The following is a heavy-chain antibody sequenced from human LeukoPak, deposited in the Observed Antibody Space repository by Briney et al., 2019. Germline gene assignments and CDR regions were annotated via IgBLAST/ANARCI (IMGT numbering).Heavy chain of an antibody. D-gene: IGHD2-2*01. J-gene: IGHJ4*02. V-gene: IGHV3-66*02. CDR1: GFTVSSNY. Sequence: GGSLRLSCAASGFTVSSNYMSWVRQAPGKGLEWVSVIYSGGSTYYADSVKGRFTISRDNSKNTLYLQMNSLRAEDTAVYYCASSRMEASCPDYWGQGTLVTVSS. CDR2: IYSGGST. CDR3: ASSRMEASCPDY.